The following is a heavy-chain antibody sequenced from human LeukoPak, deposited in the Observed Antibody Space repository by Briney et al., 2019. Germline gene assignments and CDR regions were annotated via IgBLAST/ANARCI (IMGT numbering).Heavy chain of an antibody. CDR3: ARHTAYSTAWPLDH. CDR2: IYYSGST. D-gene: IGHD6-19*01. Sequence: PSETLSLTCTVSGGSISSYYWSWIRQPPGKGPEWIGYIYYSGSTKYSPSLRSRGTISVDTSKNQFSLQLTSVTAADTAVYYCARHTAYSTAWPLDHWGQGTLVTVSS. V-gene: IGHV4-59*08. CDR1: GGSISSYY. J-gene: IGHJ4*01.